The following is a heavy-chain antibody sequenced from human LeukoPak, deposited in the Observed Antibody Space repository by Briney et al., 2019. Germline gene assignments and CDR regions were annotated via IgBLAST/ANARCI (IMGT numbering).Heavy chain of an antibody. CDR2: IWYDGSYK. V-gene: IGHV3-33*01. CDR3: ARARGYYYDSFDY. D-gene: IGHD3-22*01. Sequence: GGSLRLSCAASGFTFSNYGMHWVRQAPGKGLEWVAVIWYDGSYKSYGDSVKGRFTISRDNAENTLFLQMNSLTAEDTAVYYCARARGYYYDSFDYWGQGTLVTISS. J-gene: IGHJ4*02. CDR1: GFTFSNYG.